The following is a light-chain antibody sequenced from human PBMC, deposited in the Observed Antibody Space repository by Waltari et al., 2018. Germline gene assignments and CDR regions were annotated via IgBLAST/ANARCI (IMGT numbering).Light chain of an antibody. Sequence: EIVLTQSPATLSLSPGERATLPCRASQSVSTYLGWYQQKPGQAPRLLIYDASNRATGIPARFSGSVSGTDFTLTISSLEPEDFAVYYCRQRSNWPLTFGGGTKVEIK. CDR3: RQRSNWPLT. J-gene: IGKJ4*01. CDR1: QSVSTY. CDR2: DAS. V-gene: IGKV3-11*01.